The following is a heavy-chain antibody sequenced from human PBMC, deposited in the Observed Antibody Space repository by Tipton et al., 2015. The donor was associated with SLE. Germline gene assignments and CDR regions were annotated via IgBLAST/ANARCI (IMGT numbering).Heavy chain of an antibody. Sequence: TLSLTCTVSGGSISSGGYYWNWIRRHPGKGPEWIGYIYYSGTTYYNPSLKSRLNISVDTSKNQFSLKLTSVTAADTAVYYCARGVGSSGWTYFDHWGQGTLVTVSS. CDR3: ARGVGSSGWTYFDH. D-gene: IGHD6-19*01. CDR1: GGSISSGGYY. CDR2: IYYSGTT. V-gene: IGHV4-31*03. J-gene: IGHJ4*02.